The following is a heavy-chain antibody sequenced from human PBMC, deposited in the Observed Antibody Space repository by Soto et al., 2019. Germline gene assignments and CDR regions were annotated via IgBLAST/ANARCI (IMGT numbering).Heavy chain of an antibody. CDR3: AKDTTMVREGPDY. V-gene: IGHV3-30*18. CDR1: GFTFSSYG. D-gene: IGHD3-10*01. CDR2: ISYDGSNK. Sequence: GGSLRLSCAASGFTFSSYGMHWVRQAPGKGLEWVAVISYDGSNKYYADSVKGRFTISRDNSKNTLYLQMNSLRAEDTAVYYCAKDTTMVREGPDYWGQGTLVTVSS. J-gene: IGHJ4*02.